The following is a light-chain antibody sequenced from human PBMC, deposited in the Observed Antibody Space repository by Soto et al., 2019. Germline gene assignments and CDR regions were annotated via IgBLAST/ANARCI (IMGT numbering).Light chain of an antibody. CDR3: QQYDKWPRT. Sequence: VVTQSPATLSVSTGERAALSCRASQSVSTNLAWYQQKPGQPPRLLIYFASTRATAVPARFTAGGSGTEFTLTISSLQSDDLAVYYCQQYDKWPRTFAQGTKVDI. J-gene: IGKJ1*01. V-gene: IGKV3-15*01. CDR1: QSVSTN. CDR2: FAS.